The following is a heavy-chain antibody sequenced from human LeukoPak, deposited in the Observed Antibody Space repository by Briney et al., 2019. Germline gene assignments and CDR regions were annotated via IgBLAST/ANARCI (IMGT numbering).Heavy chain of an antibody. D-gene: IGHD4-17*01. CDR2: IYYSGNT. V-gene: IGHV4-39*01. CDR1: GGSISSISHY. CDR3: ARHKGGDYVGVLCYHKYV. J-gene: IGHJ6*04. Sequence: PSETLSLTCTVSGGSISSISHYWGWIRQPPGKGLEWIGSIYYSGNTYYNPSLKSRLTISVDTSKNQFSLKLSSLTAADKAVFYCARHKGGDYVGVLCYHKYVCGKGTTVTVSS.